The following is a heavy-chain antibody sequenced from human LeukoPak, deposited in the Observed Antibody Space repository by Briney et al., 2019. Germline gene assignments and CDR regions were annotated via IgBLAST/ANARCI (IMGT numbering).Heavy chain of an antibody. D-gene: IGHD3-10*01. J-gene: IGHJ3*02. CDR2: ISGSGGTT. V-gene: IGHV3-23*01. CDR1: GFTFSSFA. CDR3: AKDYYGSGSYRPGNAFDI. Sequence: GGSLRLSCAASGFTFSSFAMTWVRQAPGRGLEWVSAISGSGGTTYYADSVKGRFTISRDNSKNTLYLQMNSLGVEDTAVYYCAKDYYGSGSYRPGNAFDIWGQGTMVTVSS.